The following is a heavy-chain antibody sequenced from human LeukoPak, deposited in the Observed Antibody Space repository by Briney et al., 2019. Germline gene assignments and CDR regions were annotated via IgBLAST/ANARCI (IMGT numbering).Heavy chain of an antibody. CDR2: IYYSGST. CDR3: ARDRTYGGNSGLYYGMDV. D-gene: IGHD4-23*01. V-gene: IGHV4-59*01. J-gene: IGHJ6*02. Sequence: SETLSLTCTVSGGSISSYYWSWIRQPPGKGLEWIGYIYYSGSTNYNPSLKSRVTISVDTSKNQFSLKLSSVTAADTAVYYCARDRTYGGNSGLYYGMDVWGQGTTVTVSS. CDR1: GGSISSYY.